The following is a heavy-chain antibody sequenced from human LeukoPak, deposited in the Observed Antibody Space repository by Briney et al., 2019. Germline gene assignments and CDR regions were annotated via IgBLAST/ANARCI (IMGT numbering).Heavy chain of an antibody. Sequence: GGSLRLSCTASGFTFSSYSMNWVRQAPGKGLEWVSVIYSGGSTYYADSVKGRFTIFRDNSKNTLYLQMNSLRAEDTAVYYCSVSAAGTHWFDPWGQGTLVTVSS. CDR2: IYSGGST. J-gene: IGHJ5*02. CDR3: SVSAAGTHWFDP. D-gene: IGHD6-13*01. CDR1: GFTFSSYS. V-gene: IGHV3-53*01.